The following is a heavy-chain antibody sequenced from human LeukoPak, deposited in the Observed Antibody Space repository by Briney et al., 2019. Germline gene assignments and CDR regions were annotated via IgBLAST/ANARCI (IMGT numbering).Heavy chain of an antibody. CDR3: ARSSGWYFGY. Sequence: GGSLGLSCAASGFTFSSYAMSWVRQAPGKGLEWVSAISGSGGSTYYADSVKGRFTISRDNSKNTLYLQMNSLRAEDTAVYYCARSSGWYFGYWGQGTLVTVSS. V-gene: IGHV3-23*01. D-gene: IGHD6-19*01. J-gene: IGHJ4*02. CDR1: GFTFSSYA. CDR2: ISGSGGST.